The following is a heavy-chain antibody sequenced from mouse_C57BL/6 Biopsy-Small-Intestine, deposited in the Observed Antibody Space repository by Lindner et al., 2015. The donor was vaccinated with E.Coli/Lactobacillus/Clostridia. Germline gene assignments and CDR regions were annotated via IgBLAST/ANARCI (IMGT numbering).Heavy chain of an antibody. CDR3: ARHYYGNSFYFDY. J-gene: IGHJ2*01. Sequence: VQLQESGPVLVKPGASVKMSCKASGYTFTDFYLNWVKQTHGRSLEWVGVITPYNGVTSDNQKFKGKATLTVDQSSSTAYMELNSLTSDDSAVYYCARHYYGNSFYFDYWGQGTTLTVSS. CDR2: ITPYNGVT. CDR1: GYTFTDFY. V-gene: IGHV1-19*01. D-gene: IGHD2-1*01.